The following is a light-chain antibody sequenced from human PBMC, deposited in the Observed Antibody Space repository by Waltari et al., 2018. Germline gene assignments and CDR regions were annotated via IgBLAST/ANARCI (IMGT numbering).Light chain of an antibody. V-gene: IGKV1-12*01. J-gene: IGKJ2*03. CDR2: KAS. CDR3: QQYNSVPHR. CDR1: QGISSW. Sequence: DIQMTQSPSSLSASVGDRVTITCRASQGISSWLARYQQKPGKAPKLLIYKASSLQSGVPSRFSGSGSGTDFTLTISSLQPEDCATYYCQQYNSVPHRFGQGTKVEIK.